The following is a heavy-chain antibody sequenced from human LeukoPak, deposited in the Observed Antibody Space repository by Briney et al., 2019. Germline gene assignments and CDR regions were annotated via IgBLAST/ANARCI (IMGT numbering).Heavy chain of an antibody. D-gene: IGHD3-10*01. CDR2: INGYNGYT. Sequence: ASVKVSCKASGYTFTSYGISWVRQAPGQGLEWMGWINGYNGYTNHAQKLQGRVTMTTDTSTSTVYMELRSLRSDDTAVYYCARSRTHRLYSGSGSYPGAFDYWGQGTLVTVSS. V-gene: IGHV1-18*01. CDR1: GYTFTSYG. J-gene: IGHJ4*02. CDR3: ARSRTHRLYSGSGSYPGAFDY.